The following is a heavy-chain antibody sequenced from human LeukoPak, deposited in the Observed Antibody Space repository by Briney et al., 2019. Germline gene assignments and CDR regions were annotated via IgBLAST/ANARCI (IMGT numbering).Heavy chain of an antibody. Sequence: PSETLSLTCAVYGGSFSGYYWSWIRQPPGKGLEWIGEINHSGSTNYNPSLKSRVTISVDTSKNQFSLKLSSVTAADTAVYYCARRYCSSTSCYQFDYWGQGILVTVSS. V-gene: IGHV4-34*01. J-gene: IGHJ4*02. D-gene: IGHD2-2*01. CDR1: GGSFSGYY. CDR3: ARRYCSSTSCYQFDY. CDR2: INHSGST.